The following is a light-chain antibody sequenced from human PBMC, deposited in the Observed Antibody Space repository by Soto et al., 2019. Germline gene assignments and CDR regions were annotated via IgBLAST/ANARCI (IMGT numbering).Light chain of an antibody. V-gene: IGKV1-6*01. CDR1: QDISND. CDR2: YAS. J-gene: IGKJ1*01. CDR3: LQDYNYPRT. Sequence: AIEMTQSPSSLSASVGDRVTITCRTSQDISNDVSWYQQKPGRAPTLLISYASSLQSGVPSRFSGSGSSTDFPINISSLQPQDFATDYCLQDYNYPRTFGQGTKVEIK.